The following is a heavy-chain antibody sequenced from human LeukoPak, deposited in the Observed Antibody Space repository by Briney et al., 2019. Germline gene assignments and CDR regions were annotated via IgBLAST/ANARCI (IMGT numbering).Heavy chain of an antibody. CDR1: GYSFTTYW. D-gene: IGHD6-13*01. Sequence: GEPLKISCKGSGYSFTTYWIAWVRQMPGKGLECLGLFYPADSETRYRPSFQGQVTFSADKSINTAYLQWSSLKASDTAIYYCARSPITVAGYFDFWGQGTLVTVSS. CDR3: ARSPITVAGYFDF. J-gene: IGHJ4*02. V-gene: IGHV5-51*01. CDR2: FYPADSET.